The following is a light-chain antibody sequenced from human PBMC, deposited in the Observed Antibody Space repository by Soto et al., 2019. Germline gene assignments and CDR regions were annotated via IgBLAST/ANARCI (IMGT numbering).Light chain of an antibody. CDR2: DAS. V-gene: IGKV1-5*01. J-gene: IGKJ1*01. Sequence: DIQMTQSPSTLSASVGDRVTITCRASQSINNWLAWYQRKPGKAPKLLIYDASSLGSGVPSRFSGSGSGTEFTLTISSLQPGDFATYYCHQYNSYSPWTFGQGTRWIS. CDR1: QSINNW. CDR3: HQYNSYSPWT.